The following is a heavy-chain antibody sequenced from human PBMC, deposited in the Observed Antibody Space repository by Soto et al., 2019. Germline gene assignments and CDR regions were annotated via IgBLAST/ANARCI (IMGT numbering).Heavy chain of an antibody. D-gene: IGHD3-22*01. CDR1: GFTFSSYA. CDR3: ARDMYYYDSSGYFDY. CDR2: ISYDGSNK. J-gene: IGHJ4*02. Sequence: GGSLRLSCAASGFTFSSYAMHWVRQAPGKGLEWVAVISYDGSNKYYADSVKGRFTISRDNSKNTLYLQMNSLRAEDTAVYYCARDMYYYDSSGYFDYWGQGTLVTVSS. V-gene: IGHV3-30-3*01.